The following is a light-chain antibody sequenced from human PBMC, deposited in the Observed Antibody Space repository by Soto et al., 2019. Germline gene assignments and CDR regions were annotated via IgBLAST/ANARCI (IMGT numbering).Light chain of an antibody. V-gene: IGKV1-39*01. J-gene: IGKJ3*01. CDR3: QQSYSTPFT. CDR2: AAS. Sequence: DIQMTQSPSSLSASVGDRVTITCRASQSISSYLNWYQQKPGKAPKLLIYAASSLQSGVPSRFSASGSGTDFTLTISSLQPEGFATYYCQQSYSTPFTCGPGTKVDIK. CDR1: QSISSY.